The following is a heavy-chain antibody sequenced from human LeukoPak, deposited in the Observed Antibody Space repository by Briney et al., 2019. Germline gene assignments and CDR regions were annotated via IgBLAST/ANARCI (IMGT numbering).Heavy chain of an antibody. CDR2: INSDGSST. Sequence: GGSLRLSCAASGFTLSNYWMHWVRQAPGKGPVWVSRINSDGSSTSYADSVKGRFNISRDNAKNTLCLQMSSLRAEDTAVYYCARGIFDEGLDWGQGTLVTVSS. J-gene: IGHJ4*02. D-gene: IGHD3-9*01. V-gene: IGHV3-74*01. CDR3: ARGIFDEGLD. CDR1: GFTLSNYW.